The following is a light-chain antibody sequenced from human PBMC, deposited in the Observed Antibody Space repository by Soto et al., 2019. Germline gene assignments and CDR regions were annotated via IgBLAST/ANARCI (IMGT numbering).Light chain of an antibody. CDR2: AAS. V-gene: IGKV1-17*01. Sequence: DIQMTQSPSSLSASVGDRVTITCRASQGIRSDLAWYQHKPGKAPKRLIYAASTLHSGVPSRFGGSGSGTEFTLTISSLQPEDFADYYCLQYNKSPWTFGQGTKVEIK. CDR1: QGIRSD. CDR3: LQYNKSPWT. J-gene: IGKJ1*01.